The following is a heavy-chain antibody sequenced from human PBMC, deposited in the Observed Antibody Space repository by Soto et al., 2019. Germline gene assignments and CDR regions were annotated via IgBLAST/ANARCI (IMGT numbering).Heavy chain of an antibody. V-gene: IGHV4-61*03. D-gene: IGHD5-12*01. CDR1: GGSVNSEHYY. CDR3: AGGTDGKKVAY. Sequence: QVQLQESGPGLVKSSETLSLTCTVSGGSVNSEHYYWNWIRQPPGKGLEWIGYFYYTGSTNYNPSLESRLTMSVDMSKNHFSLMLSSVTAADTAVYYCAGGTDGKKVAYWGQGTLVTVSS. CDR2: FYYTGST. J-gene: IGHJ4*02.